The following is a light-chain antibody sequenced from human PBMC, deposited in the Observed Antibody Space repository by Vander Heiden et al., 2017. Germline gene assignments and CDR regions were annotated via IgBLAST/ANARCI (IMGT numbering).Light chain of an antibody. CDR2: AAS. V-gene: IGKV1-39*01. CDR3: QQSYSTLS. CDR1: QSSSSY. J-gene: IGKJ3*01. Sequence: DIQMTQSPSSLSASVGNRVTITWRASQSSSSYLNWYQQKPGKAPKLLIYAASSLQSGVTSRFSGSGSGTDFTLTISSLQPEDFATYYCQQSYSTLSFGPGTKVDIK.